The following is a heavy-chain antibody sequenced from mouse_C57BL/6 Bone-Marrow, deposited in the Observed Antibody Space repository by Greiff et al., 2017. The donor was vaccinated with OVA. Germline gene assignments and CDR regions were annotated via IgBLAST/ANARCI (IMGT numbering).Heavy chain of an antibody. CDR2: IYPGNSDT. V-gene: IGHV1-5*01. Sequence: VQLQQSGTVLARPGASVKLSCKTSGYTFTSYWMHWVKQRPGQGLEWIGAIYPGNSDTSYNQQFKGQAKLTAVTSASTAYMELRSLTNEDSAVYYCTRYGEYYAMDYWGQGTSVTVSS. D-gene: IGHD1-1*01. CDR1: GYTFTSYW. CDR3: TRYGEYYAMDY. J-gene: IGHJ4*01.